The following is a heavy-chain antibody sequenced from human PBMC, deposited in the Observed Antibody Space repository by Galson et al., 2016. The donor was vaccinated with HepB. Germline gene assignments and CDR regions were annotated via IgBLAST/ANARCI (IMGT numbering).Heavy chain of an antibody. CDR3: TSGIGTIYY. V-gene: IGHV3-15*01. CDR1: GFSFSNAW. J-gene: IGHJ4*02. CDR2: IKKKANGGTT. Sequence: SLRLSCAASGFSFSNAWMTWVRQAPGKGLEWVGRIKKKANGGTTDYAAPVNGGFTISRDDSIATLYLQMNSLKTEDTALYYCTSGIGTIYYWGQGTLVTVSS. D-gene: IGHD1/OR15-1a*01.